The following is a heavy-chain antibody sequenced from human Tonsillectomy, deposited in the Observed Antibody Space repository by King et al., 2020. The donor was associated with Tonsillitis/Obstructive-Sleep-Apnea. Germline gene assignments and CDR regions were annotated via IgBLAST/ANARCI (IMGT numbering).Heavy chain of an antibody. CDR2: INHSGST. CDR1: GGSVSGYY. Sequence: VQLQQCGAGLLKPSETLSLTCAVYGGSVSGYYWSWIRQPPGKGLEWIGVINHSGSTNYNPSLKSRVTISVDTYKNQFSLNLSSVTAADTAVYYCARVMERRGWPDCWGQGTLVTVSS. D-gene: IGHD1-1*01. J-gene: IGHJ4*02. CDR3: ARVMERRGWPDC. V-gene: IGHV4-34*01.